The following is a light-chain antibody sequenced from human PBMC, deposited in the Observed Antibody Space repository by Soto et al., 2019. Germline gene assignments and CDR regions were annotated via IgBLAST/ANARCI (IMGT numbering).Light chain of an antibody. CDR1: GSNIGSYS. J-gene: IGLJ2*01. V-gene: IGLV1-51*01. Sequence: QSVLTQPPSVSAAPGQKVSISCSGSGSNIGSYSVSWYQPLPGTAPKLLIYDDNKRPSGIPDRFSGSKSGTSATLGITGIQTGDEADYYCATWGRILRVVVFGRATQLT. CDR2: DDN. CDR3: ATWGRILRVVV.